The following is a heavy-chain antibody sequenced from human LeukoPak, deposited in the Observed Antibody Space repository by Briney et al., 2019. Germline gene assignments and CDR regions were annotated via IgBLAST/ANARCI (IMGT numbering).Heavy chain of an antibody. J-gene: IGHJ4*02. CDR1: GGSFSGYY. CDR2: INHSGST. V-gene: IGHV4-34*01. CDR3: ARSYASSGYYYARCDAPYYFDY. Sequence: SETLSLTCAVYGGSFSGYYWSWIRQPPGKGLEWIGEINHSGSTNYNPSLKSRVTISVDTPKNQFSLKLSFVTAADTAVYYCARSYASSGYYYARCDAPYYFDYWGQGTLVSVSS. D-gene: IGHD3-22*01.